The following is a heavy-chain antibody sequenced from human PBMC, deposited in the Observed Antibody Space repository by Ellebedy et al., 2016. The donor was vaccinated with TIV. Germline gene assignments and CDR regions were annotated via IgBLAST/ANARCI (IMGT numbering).Heavy chain of an antibody. CDR1: GFTFSSSS. CDR2: ISGRSNII. CDR3: TTDYYDSSGYRMLGGY. D-gene: IGHD3-22*01. Sequence: GESLKISCAASGFTFSSSSMNWVRQAPGKGLEWLSYISGRSNIIYYADSVRGRFTISRDNAKNSLYLQMSSLRDEDTAVYYCTTDYYDSSGYRMLGGYWGQGTLVTVSS. V-gene: IGHV3-48*02. J-gene: IGHJ4*02.